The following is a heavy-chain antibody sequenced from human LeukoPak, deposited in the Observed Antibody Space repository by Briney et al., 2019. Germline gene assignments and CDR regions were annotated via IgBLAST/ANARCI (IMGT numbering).Heavy chain of an antibody. Sequence: SQTLSLTCAISGDSVSSNSAAWNWIRQSPSRGLEWLGRTYYRSKWYNDYAVSVESRITINPDTSKNHFSLQLNSVTPEDTAVYYCARLYCYNTVCQVVYWGQGTLVTVSS. V-gene: IGHV6-1*01. J-gene: IGHJ4*02. D-gene: IGHD2/OR15-2a*01. CDR1: GDSVSSNSAA. CDR3: ARLYCYNTVCQVVY. CDR2: TYYRSKWYN.